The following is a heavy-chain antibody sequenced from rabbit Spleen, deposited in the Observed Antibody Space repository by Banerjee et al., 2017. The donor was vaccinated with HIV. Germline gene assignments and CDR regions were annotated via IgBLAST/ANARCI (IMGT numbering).Heavy chain of an antibody. D-gene: IGHD6-1*01. Sequence: QEQLEESGGDLVKPGASLTLTCTASGFSFSSSDYMCWVRQAPGKGLEWISCIAGSSSGFTYSASWAKGRFTISKTSSTTVTLQMTSLTAADTATYFCASAYSDIYFNLWGPGTLVTVS. CDR3: ASAYSDIYFNL. V-gene: IGHV1S45*01. CDR2: IAGSSSGFT. CDR1: GFSFSSSDY. J-gene: IGHJ4*01.